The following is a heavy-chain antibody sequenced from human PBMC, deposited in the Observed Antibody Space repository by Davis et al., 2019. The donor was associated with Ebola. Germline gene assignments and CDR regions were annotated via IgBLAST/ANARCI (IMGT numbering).Heavy chain of an antibody. V-gene: IGHV3-66*01. D-gene: IGHD4-23*01. CDR3: ARGGAVAPD. J-gene: IGHJ4*02. CDR1: GFTVSSNH. Sequence: GESLKISCAASGFTVSSNHMSWVRQAPGKGLEWVSVIYDRSTAYADSVRGRFTISRDKSNNTLYLDMNSLRVEDTAVYFCARGGAVAPDWGPGTLVTVSS. CDR2: IYDRST.